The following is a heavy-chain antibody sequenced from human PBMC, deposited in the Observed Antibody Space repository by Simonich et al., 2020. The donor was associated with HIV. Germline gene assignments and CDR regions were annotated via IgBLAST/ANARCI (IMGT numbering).Heavy chain of an antibody. CDR3: ARGFYQRLYYFDY. Sequence: QVQLQQWGAGLLKPSETLSLTCAVYGGSFSGYCWSRIRQPPGKGLGWIGEINHSESTNYHPSLKSRVTLSIDTSKNQFALKLSAVTAADTAVYYCARGFYQRLYYFDYWGQGTLVTVSS. D-gene: IGHD2-2*01. CDR2: INHSEST. J-gene: IGHJ4*02. CDR1: GGSFSGYC. V-gene: IGHV4-34*01.